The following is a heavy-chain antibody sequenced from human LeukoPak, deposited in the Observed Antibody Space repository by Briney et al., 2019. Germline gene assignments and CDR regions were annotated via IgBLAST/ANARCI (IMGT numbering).Heavy chain of an antibody. CDR2: IYSGGST. D-gene: IGHD3-22*01. J-gene: IGHJ6*02. CDR1: GFTVSSNY. CDR3: ARVERITMIVVVHYGMDV. Sequence: GGSLRLSCAASGFTVSSNYMSWVRQAPGKGLECVSIIYSGGSTYYADSVKGRFTISRDNSKNTLYLQMDSLRAEDTAVYYCARVERITMIVVVHYGMDVWGQGTTVTVPS. V-gene: IGHV3-66*01.